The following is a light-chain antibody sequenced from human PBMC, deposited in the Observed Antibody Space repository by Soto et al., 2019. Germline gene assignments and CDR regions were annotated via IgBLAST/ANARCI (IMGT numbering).Light chain of an antibody. CDR2: GAS. J-gene: IGKJ5*01. CDR1: QSVTSSY. V-gene: IGKV3-20*01. Sequence: EIVLTQSPGTLSLSPGERATLSCWASQSVTSSYLAWYQQKPGQAPRLLIYGASIRATGIPDRFSGSGSGTDFTLTISRLEPEDFAVFYCQQYGSSPITFGQGTRLEIK. CDR3: QQYGSSPIT.